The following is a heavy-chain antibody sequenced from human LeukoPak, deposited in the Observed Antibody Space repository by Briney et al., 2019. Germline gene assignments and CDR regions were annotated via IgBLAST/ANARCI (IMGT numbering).Heavy chain of an antibody. J-gene: IGHJ5*02. V-gene: IGHV4-39*01. D-gene: IGHD3-3*01. CDR3: ARHRGSADFWSGDHDNNWFDP. Sequence: SETLSLTCTVSGVSIRSSYYYWGWIRQPPGKGLEWIGSIYDSGSTHYNPSLKSRVTISVDTSKNQFSLKLNSVTAADTAVYYCARHRGSADFWSGDHDNNWFDPWGQGTLVTVSS. CDR1: GVSIRSSYYY. CDR2: IYDSGST.